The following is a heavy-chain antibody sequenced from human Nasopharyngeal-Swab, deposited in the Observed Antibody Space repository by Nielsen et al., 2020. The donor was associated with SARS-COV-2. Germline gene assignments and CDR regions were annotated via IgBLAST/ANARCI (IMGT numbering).Heavy chain of an antibody. V-gene: IGHV4-34*01. CDR2: INHSGST. J-gene: IGHJ6*02. Sequence: SETLSLTCAVYGGSFSGYYWSWIRQPPGKGLEWIGEINHSGSTNYNPSLKSRVTISVDTSKNQFSLKLSSVTAADTAVYYCAREKYYYGSGSSGGMDVWGQGTTVTVSS. CDR1: GGSFSGYY. D-gene: IGHD3-10*01. CDR3: AREKYYYGSGSSGGMDV.